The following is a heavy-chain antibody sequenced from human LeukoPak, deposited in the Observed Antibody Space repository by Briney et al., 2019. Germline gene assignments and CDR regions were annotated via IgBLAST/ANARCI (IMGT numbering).Heavy chain of an antibody. V-gene: IGHV4-61*02. J-gene: IGHJ4*02. CDR3: ASITYYDFWSGYYTFDY. Sequence: SETLSLTCTVSGGSISSGSYYWSWIRQPAGKGLEWIGRIYTSGSTNYSPSLKSRVTISVDTSKNQFSLKLSSVTAADTAVYFCASITYYDFWSGYYTFDYWGQGTLVTVSS. D-gene: IGHD3-3*01. CDR1: GGSISSGSYY. CDR2: IYTSGST.